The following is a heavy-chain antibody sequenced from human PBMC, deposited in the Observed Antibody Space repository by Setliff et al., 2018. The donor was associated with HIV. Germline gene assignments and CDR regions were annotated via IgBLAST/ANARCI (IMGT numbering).Heavy chain of an antibody. D-gene: IGHD1-1*01. CDR3: ARGPGARNNEAFDI. CDR2: IYHSGST. J-gene: IGHJ3*02. CDR1: GYSISSGYY. Sequence: PSETLSLTCAVSGYSISSGYYWGWIRQPPGKGLEWIGSIYHSGSTYYNPSLKSRVTISVDTSKNQFSLKLSSVTAADAAVYYCARGPGARNNEAFDIWGQGTMVTVS. V-gene: IGHV4-38-2*01.